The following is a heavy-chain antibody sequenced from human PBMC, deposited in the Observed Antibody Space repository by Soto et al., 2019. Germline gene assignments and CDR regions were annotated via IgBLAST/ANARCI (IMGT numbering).Heavy chain of an antibody. CDR1: GGSFSGYY. V-gene: IGHV4-34*01. Sequence: QVQLQQWGAGLLKPSETLSLTCAVYGGSFSGYYWSWIRQPPGKGLEWIGEINHSGSTNYNPSLKSRVTISVDTSKNQFSLKLSSVTAADTAVYYCARGRQWLRLGWFDPWGQGTLVTVSS. D-gene: IGHD5-12*01. J-gene: IGHJ5*02. CDR2: INHSGST. CDR3: ARGRQWLRLGWFDP.